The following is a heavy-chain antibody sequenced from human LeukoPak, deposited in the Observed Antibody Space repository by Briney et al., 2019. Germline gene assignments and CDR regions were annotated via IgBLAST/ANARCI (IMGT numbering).Heavy chain of an antibody. CDR1: GGTFSSYA. CDR3: AKARWGAGAAVAGREGENY. CDR2: IIPIFGIA. V-gene: IGHV1-69*04. J-gene: IGHJ4*02. Sequence: SVKVSCKASGGTFSSYAISWVRQAPGQGLEWMGRIIPIFGIANYAQKFQGRVTITADKSTSTAYMELSSLRSEDTAVYYCAKARWGAGAAVAGREGENYWGQGTLVTVSS. D-gene: IGHD6-19*01.